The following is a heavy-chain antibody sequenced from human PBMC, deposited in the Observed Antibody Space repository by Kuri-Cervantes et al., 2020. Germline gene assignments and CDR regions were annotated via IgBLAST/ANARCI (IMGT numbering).Heavy chain of an antibody. CDR1: GFTFSSYA. CDR2: ISYDGSNK. D-gene: IGHD1-26*01. J-gene: IGHJ6*02. Sequence: GESLKISCAASGFTFSSYAMHWVRQAPGKGLEWVAVISYDGSNKYYADSVKGRFTISRDNSKNTLYLQMNGLRAEDTAVYYCARTRGWRENGMDVWGQGTTVTVSS. CDR3: ARTRGWRENGMDV. V-gene: IGHV3-30-3*01.